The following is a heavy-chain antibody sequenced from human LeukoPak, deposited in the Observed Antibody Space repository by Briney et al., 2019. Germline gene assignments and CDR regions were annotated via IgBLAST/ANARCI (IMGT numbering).Heavy chain of an antibody. D-gene: IGHD3-10*01. CDR1: GGSLSSYY. Sequence: SETLSLTCTVSGGSLSSYYWSWIRQPAGKGLEWIGRMHTSGSTNYNPSLKSRVTMSVDTSKNQISLRLSSVTAADTAVYYCARGDYYGSGGYWGQGTLVTVSS. J-gene: IGHJ4*02. V-gene: IGHV4-4*07. CDR3: ARGDYYGSGGY. CDR2: MHTSGST.